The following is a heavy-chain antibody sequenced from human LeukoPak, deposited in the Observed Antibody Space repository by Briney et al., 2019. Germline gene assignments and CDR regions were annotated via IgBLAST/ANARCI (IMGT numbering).Heavy chain of an antibody. Sequence: SGPTLVNPTQTLTLTCTFSGFSLSTSGMCVSWIRQPPGKALEWLARIDWDDDKYYSTSLKTRLTISKDTSKNQVVLTMTNMDPVDTATYYCARTLAMYYGSGSYYPPYYYYYYMDVWGKGTTVTISS. J-gene: IGHJ6*03. V-gene: IGHV2-70*11. CDR1: GFSLSTSGMC. CDR3: ARTLAMYYGSGSYYPPYYYYYYMDV. D-gene: IGHD3-10*01. CDR2: IDWDDDK.